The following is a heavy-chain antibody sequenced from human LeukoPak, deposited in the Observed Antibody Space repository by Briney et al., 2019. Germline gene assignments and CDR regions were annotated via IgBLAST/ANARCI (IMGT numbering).Heavy chain of an antibody. CDR2: ISSNGGSA. J-gene: IGHJ6*04. CDR3: ARVYSGEFLEWLLAV. D-gene: IGHD3-3*01. CDR1: GFTFSTYA. Sequence: GGSLRLSCAASGFTFSTYAMHWVRQAPGKGLGSVSAISSNGGSAYYANSVKGRFTISRDNSKNTLYLQMGSLRAEDMAVYYCARVYSGEFLEWLLAVWGKGTTVTVSS. V-gene: IGHV3-64*01.